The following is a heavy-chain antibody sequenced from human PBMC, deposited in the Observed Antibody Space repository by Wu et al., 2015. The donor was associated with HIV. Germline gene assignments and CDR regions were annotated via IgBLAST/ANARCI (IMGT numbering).Heavy chain of an antibody. CDR3: ARGFIAAAGTPPIHFDY. CDR1: GYTFTGYY. D-gene: IGHD6-13*01. V-gene: IGHV1-8*02. CDR2: MNPNSGNT. J-gene: IGHJ4*02. Sequence: QVQLVQSGAEVKKPGASVKVSCKASGYTFTGYYMHWVRQATGQGLEWMGWMNPNSGNTGYARKFQGRLTMTTNTSISTAFMELRSLRSEDTAIYFCARGFIAAAGTPPIHFDYWGPGTVVTVSA.